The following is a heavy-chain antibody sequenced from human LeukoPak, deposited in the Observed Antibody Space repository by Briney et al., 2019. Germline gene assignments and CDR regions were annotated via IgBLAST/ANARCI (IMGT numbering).Heavy chain of an antibody. CDR2: MNPNSGNT. Sequence: ASVTVSCKASGYTFTSHDINWVRQAAGQGLEWMGWMNPNSGNTGYAQKFQGRVTMTRNTSISTAYMELSSLRSEDTAVYYCARLSGPLYCTNGVCYRRGAFDIWGQGTMVTVSS. V-gene: IGHV1-8*01. J-gene: IGHJ3*02. CDR1: GYTFTSHD. CDR3: ARLSGPLYCTNGVCYRRGAFDI. D-gene: IGHD2-8*01.